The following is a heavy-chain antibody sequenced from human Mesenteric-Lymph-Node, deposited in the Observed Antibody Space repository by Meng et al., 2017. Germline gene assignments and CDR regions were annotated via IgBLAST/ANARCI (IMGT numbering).Heavy chain of an antibody. CDR1: GFTFSSYW. Sequence: GESLKISCAASGFTFSSYWMHWVRQAPGKGLEWVANIKQDGSEKYYVDSVKGRFTISRDNAKNSLYLQMNSLRAEDTAVYYCARDPSTVVIGYYGMDVWGQGTTVTVSS. CDR3: ARDPSTVVIGYYGMDV. D-gene: IGHD4-23*01. CDR2: IKQDGSEK. J-gene: IGHJ6*02. V-gene: IGHV3-7*01.